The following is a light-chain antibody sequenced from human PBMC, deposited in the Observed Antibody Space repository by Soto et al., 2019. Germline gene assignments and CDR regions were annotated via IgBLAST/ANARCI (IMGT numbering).Light chain of an antibody. CDR1: QTISSW. CDR3: QHYNSYSEA. CDR2: KAS. J-gene: IGKJ1*01. V-gene: IGKV1-5*03. Sequence: DIQMTQCPSTLSGSVGDRVTITCRASQTISSWLAWYQQKPGKAPKLLIYKASTLKSGVPSRSSGSGSGTEFTLTISSLQPDDFATYYCQHYNSYSEAFGQGTKVDIK.